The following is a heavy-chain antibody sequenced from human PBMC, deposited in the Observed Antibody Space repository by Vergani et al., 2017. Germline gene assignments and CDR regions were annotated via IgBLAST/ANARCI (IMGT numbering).Heavy chain of an antibody. V-gene: IGHV4-31*03. D-gene: IGHD3-10*01. CDR3: ARDRGVRGKNYYDGMDV. Sequence: QVQLQESGPGLVKPSQTLSLTCTVSGGSISSGGYYWSWIRQHPGKGLEWIGYIYYSGSTYYNPSLKSRVTISVDTSKNQFSLKLSSVTAADTAVYYCARDRGVRGKNYYDGMDVWGQGTTVTVSS. CDR1: GGSISSGGYY. CDR2: IYYSGST. J-gene: IGHJ6*02.